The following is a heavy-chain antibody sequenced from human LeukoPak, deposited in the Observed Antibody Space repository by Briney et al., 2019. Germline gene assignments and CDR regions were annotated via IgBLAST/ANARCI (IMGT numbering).Heavy chain of an antibody. J-gene: IGHJ4*02. D-gene: IGHD3-9*01. CDR2: MNPNSGNT. CDR1: GYTFTSYD. V-gene: IGHV1-8*03. Sequence: GASVKVSCKASGYTFTSYDINWVRQATGQGLEWMGWMNPNSGNTGYAQKFQDRVTITRNTSISTAYTELNSLRSEDTAVYYCAREYYDILTGLYYFDYWGQGTLVTVSS. CDR3: AREYYDILTGLYYFDY.